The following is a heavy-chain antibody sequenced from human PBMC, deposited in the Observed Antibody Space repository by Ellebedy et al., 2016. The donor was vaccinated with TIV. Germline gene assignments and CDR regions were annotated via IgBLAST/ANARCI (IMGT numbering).Heavy chain of an antibody. CDR2: ITSSSNII. CDR1: GFSFSDYS. J-gene: IGHJ4*02. Sequence: PGGSLRLSCAASGFSFSDYSMNLFRQAPGKGLEGVSYITSSSNIIYYADSVRGRFTISRDNAKNSLYLQMNSLRAEDTALYYCASTVVVIAARDYWGQGTLVTVSS. CDR3: ASTVVVIAARDY. D-gene: IGHD2-15*01. V-gene: IGHV3-48*01.